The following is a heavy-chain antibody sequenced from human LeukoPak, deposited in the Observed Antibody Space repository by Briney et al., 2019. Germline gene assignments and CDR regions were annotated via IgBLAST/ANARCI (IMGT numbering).Heavy chain of an antibody. D-gene: IGHD3-10*01. CDR3: ARDPSLQFGEPYFDY. Sequence: SETLSLTCTVSGGSISSYYWNWIRQPAGKGLEWIGRIYTSGSTNYNPSLESRVTMSVDTSKNQFSLKLSSVTAADTAVYYCARDPSLQFGEPYFDYWGQGTLVTVSS. J-gene: IGHJ4*02. CDR2: IYTSGST. CDR1: GGSISSYY. V-gene: IGHV4-4*07.